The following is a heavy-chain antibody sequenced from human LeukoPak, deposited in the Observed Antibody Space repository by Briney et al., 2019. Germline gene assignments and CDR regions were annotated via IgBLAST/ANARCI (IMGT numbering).Heavy chain of an antibody. CDR1: GGSISRYY. Sequence: SETLSLTCSVSGGSISRYYWSWIRQPPGKGLEWIGYIYYSGSTYYNPSLKSRVTISVDTSKNQFSLKLSSVTAADTAVYYCARLVHVVRGVHYFDYWGQGTLVTVSS. J-gene: IGHJ4*02. CDR3: ARLVHVVRGVHYFDY. D-gene: IGHD3-10*01. V-gene: IGHV4-59*04. CDR2: IYYSGST.